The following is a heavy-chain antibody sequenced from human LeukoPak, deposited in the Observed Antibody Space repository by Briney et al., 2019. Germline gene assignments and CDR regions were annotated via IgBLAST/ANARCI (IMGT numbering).Heavy chain of an antibody. V-gene: IGHV1-18*01. D-gene: IGHD2-2*01. CDR1: GYTFISFG. J-gene: IGHJ5*02. Sequence: ASVKVSCKASGYTFISFGISWVRQAPGQGLEWMGWISAYNGNTNYAQKFQGRVTMTRDTSISTAYMELSRLRSDDTAVYYCARARPPRYCSSTSCYFGPWGQGTLVTVSS. CDR3: ARARPPRYCSSTSCYFGP. CDR2: ISAYNGNT.